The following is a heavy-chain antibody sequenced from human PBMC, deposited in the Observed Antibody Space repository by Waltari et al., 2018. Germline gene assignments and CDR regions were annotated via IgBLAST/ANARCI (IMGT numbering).Heavy chain of an antibody. CDR2: VSSTGSRT. CDR3: AKDTSSVVSAMDWFDP. J-gene: IGHJ5*02. D-gene: IGHD2-21*02. CDR1: GFTVNNYA. Sequence: EVQLLESGGGWVQPGGSLGRACGGSGFTVNNYAMNWVRQAPGEGLAWASSVSSTGSRTYYADSVTGRFTISRDNSKNTLYLQMNSLRDGDTAVYYCAKDTSSVVSAMDWFDPWGQGTLVTVSS. V-gene: IGHV3-23*01.